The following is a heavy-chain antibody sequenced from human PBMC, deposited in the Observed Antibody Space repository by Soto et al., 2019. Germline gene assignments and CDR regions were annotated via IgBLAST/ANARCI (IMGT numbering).Heavy chain of an antibody. D-gene: IGHD3-10*01. Sequence: PSETLSLTCPVSGGSISSYYVSWIRQSARKGLEWIRRIDTSGTTNYNPSLKSRVTLSVDASKTHFSLNLSSVTAADTAVYYCARGPRGYVYYHGMDVWGQGSTVTVSS. CDR3: ARGPRGYVYYHGMDV. CDR1: GGSISSYY. J-gene: IGHJ6*02. V-gene: IGHV4-4*07. CDR2: IDTSGTT.